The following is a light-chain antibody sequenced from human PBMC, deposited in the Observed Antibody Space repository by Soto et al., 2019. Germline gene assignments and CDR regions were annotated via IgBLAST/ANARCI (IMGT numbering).Light chain of an antibody. V-gene: IGLV2-14*01. CDR1: SGDIGSYNR. J-gene: IGLJ1*01. CDR2: EVT. Sequence: QSALTQPDSVSGFPGQTITISCLGNSGDIGSYNRVSWYQQHPGTAPKLIIYEVTDRPSGVSNRFSGSKSGNTASLTISGLQAEDEAEYYCSSYTTTNARAGVFGTGTKVTVL. CDR3: SSYTTTNARAGV.